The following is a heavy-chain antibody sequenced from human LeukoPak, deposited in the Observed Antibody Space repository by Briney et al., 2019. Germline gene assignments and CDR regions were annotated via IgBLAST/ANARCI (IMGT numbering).Heavy chain of an antibody. V-gene: IGHV4-59*01. Sequence: SETLSLTCTVPGGSISSYYWSWIRQPPGKGLEWIGYIYYSGSTNYNPSLKSRVTISVDTSKNQFSLKLSSVTAADTAVYYCARDRATGYFDLWGRGTLVTVSS. J-gene: IGHJ2*01. CDR2: IYYSGST. CDR1: GGSISSYY. CDR3: ARDRATGYFDL. D-gene: IGHD2-15*01.